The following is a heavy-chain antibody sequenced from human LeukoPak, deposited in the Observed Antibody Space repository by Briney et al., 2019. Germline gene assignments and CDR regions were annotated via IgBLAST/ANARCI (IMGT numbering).Heavy chain of an antibody. J-gene: IGHJ4*02. CDR1: GYTFTGYY. Sequence: ASVKVSCKASGYTFTGYYMHWVRQAPGQGLEWMRWINPNSGGTNYAQKFQGRVTMTRGTSISTAYMELSRLRSDDTAVYYCARDTGRGYDNDYWGQGTLVTVSS. V-gene: IGHV1-2*02. D-gene: IGHD5-12*01. CDR2: INPNSGGT. CDR3: ARDTGRGYDNDY.